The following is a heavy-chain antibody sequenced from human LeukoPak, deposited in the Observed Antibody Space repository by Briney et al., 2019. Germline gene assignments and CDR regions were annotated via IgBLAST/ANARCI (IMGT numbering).Heavy chain of an antibody. D-gene: IGHD2-2*01. Sequence: GGSLRLSCAASGFTFSSYSMNWVRQAPGKGLEWVSSISSSSSYIYYADSVKGRFTISRDNAKNSLYLQMNSLRAEDTAVYHCARSLNIVVVPAAIDYWGQGTLVTVSS. CDR2: ISSSSSYI. CDR3: ARSLNIVVVPAAIDY. CDR1: GFTFSSYS. V-gene: IGHV3-21*01. J-gene: IGHJ4*02.